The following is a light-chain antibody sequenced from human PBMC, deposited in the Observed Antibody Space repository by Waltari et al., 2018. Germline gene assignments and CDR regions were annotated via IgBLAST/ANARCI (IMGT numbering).Light chain of an antibody. CDR1: SSDVGTYNR. V-gene: IGLV2-23*02. Sequence: QSALTQPASVSGSPGQSITISCTGPSSDVGTYNRVSWNQQHPGKAPKLMIYAVSKRPSGVSDRFSGSKSGDMASLTISGLQPEDEAEYFCSSYAGSSKGVFGGGTKVTVL. CDR3: SSYAGSSKGV. CDR2: AVS. J-gene: IGLJ2*01.